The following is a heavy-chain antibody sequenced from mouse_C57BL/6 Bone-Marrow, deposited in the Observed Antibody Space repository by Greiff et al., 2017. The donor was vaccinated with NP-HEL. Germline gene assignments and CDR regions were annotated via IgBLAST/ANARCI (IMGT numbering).Heavy chain of an antibody. CDR1: GFTFSDYY. D-gene: IGHD2-5*01. CDR3: ARQGYYSNYYAMDY. CDR2: ISNGGGSS. V-gene: IGHV5-12*01. Sequence: EVQRVESGGGLVQPGGSLKLSCAASGFTFSDYYMYWVRQTPEKRLEWVAYISNGGGSSYYPDTVKGRFTISRDNAKNTLYLQMSRLKSEDTAMYYCARQGYYSNYYAMDYWGQGTSVTVSS. J-gene: IGHJ4*01.